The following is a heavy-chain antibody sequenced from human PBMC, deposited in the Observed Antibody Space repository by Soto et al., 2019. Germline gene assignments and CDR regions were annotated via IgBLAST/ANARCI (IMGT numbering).Heavy chain of an antibody. Sequence: ASVKVSCKASGYTFTSYAIHWVRQAPGQGLEWMGWINTGNGNTRYSQRFQGRVTLTTDTSASTAYMGVSSLTSEDTAVYYCARAISGYVSWGQGTLVTVSS. CDR1: GYTFTSYA. CDR3: ARAISGYVS. CDR2: INTGNGNT. V-gene: IGHV1-3*04. D-gene: IGHD5-12*01. J-gene: IGHJ5*02.